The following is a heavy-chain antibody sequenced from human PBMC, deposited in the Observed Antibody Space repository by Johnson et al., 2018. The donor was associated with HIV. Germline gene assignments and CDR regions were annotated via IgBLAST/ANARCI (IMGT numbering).Heavy chain of an antibody. J-gene: IGHJ3*02. CDR3: AKGPRADAFDI. CDR1: GFTFSSYA. Sequence: QVQLVESGGGVVQPGRSLRLSCAASGFTFSSYAMHWVRQAPGKGLEWVAVISYDGSNKYYADSVKGRFTISRDNSKNTLYLQMNSLRAEDTAVYYCAKGPRADAFDIWGQGTMVTASS. V-gene: IGHV3-30*04. CDR2: ISYDGSNK.